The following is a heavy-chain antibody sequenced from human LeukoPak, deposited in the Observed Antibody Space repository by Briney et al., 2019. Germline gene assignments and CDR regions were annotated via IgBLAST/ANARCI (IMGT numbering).Heavy chain of an antibody. D-gene: IGHD5-24*01. V-gene: IGHV4-39*07. CDR2: INHSGST. J-gene: IGHJ6*02. CDR1: GGSISNSGYF. Sequence: SETLSLTCTVSGGSISNSGYFWGWIRQSPGKGLEWIGEINHSGSTNYNPSLKSRVTISVDTSKNQFSLKLSSVTAADTAVYYCARANREMATIRDYYYGMDVWGQGTTVTVSS. CDR3: ARANREMATIRDYYYGMDV.